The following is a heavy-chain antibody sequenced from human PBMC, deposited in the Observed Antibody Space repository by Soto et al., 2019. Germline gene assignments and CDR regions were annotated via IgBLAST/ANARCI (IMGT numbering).Heavy chain of an antibody. D-gene: IGHD1-20*01. Sequence: SETLSLTCAVYGGSFGGYYWSWIRQRPGKGLEWIGEINHSGSTNYNPSLKSRVTISVDTSKNQFSLKLSSVTAADTAVYYCARGNFNWNYYYYMDVWGKGTTVTVSS. CDR2: INHSGST. V-gene: IGHV4-34*01. CDR1: GGSFGGYY. CDR3: ARGNFNWNYYYYMDV. J-gene: IGHJ6*03.